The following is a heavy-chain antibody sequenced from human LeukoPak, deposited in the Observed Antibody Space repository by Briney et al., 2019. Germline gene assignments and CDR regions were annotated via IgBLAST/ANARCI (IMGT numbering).Heavy chain of an antibody. CDR1: GFTFSSYA. J-gene: IGHJ4*02. CDR3: TTLGLFDY. V-gene: IGHV3-15*01. Sequence: GGSLRLSCAASGFTFSSYAMHWVRQAPGKGLEWIGRIKSNTDGGTVDYAAPVKGRFIISRDDSKSTLYLQMSSLRPEDTSIYYCTTLGLFDYWGQGALVSVSS. CDR2: IKSNTDGGTV.